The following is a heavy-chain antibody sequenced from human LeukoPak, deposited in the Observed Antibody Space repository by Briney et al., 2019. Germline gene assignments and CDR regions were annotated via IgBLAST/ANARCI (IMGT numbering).Heavy chain of an antibody. CDR2: ISSSSSTI. Sequence: YPGGSLRLSCAASGFTFSSYSMNWVRQAPGKGLEWVSYISSSSSTIYYADSVKGRFTISRDNAKNSLYLQMNSLRAEDTAVYYCARQWRELQLGYWGQGALVTVSS. D-gene: IGHD1-26*01. CDR1: GFTFSSYS. V-gene: IGHV3-48*04. CDR3: ARQWRELQLGY. J-gene: IGHJ4*02.